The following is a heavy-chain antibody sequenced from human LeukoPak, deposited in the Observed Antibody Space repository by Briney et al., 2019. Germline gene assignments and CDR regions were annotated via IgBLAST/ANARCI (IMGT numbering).Heavy chain of an antibody. J-gene: IGHJ4*02. V-gene: IGHV3-23*01. CDR2: ISGSGGST. D-gene: IGHD6-13*01. CDR3: AKKVAAAGSFDY. Sequence: GGSLRLSCAASGFTFSSYAMSWVRQAPGKGLEWVSAISGSGGSTYYADSVKGRFTISRDNSKNTLCLQMNSLRAEDTAVYYCAKKVAAAGSFDYWGRGTLVTVSS. CDR1: GFTFSSYA.